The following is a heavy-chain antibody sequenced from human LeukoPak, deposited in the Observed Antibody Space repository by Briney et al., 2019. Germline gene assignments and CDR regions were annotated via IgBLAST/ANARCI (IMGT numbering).Heavy chain of an antibody. J-gene: IGHJ4*02. CDR3: ARFEQWLDSDYFDY. CDR2: INQDGSEK. D-gene: IGHD6-19*01. CDR1: GFTFSTYW. Sequence: GSLRLSCAGSGFTFSTYWMSWVRQAPGKGLEWVGNINQDGSEKNFVDSVKGRFTISRDNAKNSLYLQMNSLRAEDTAVYYCARFEQWLDSDYFDYWGQGTLVTVSS. V-gene: IGHV3-7*01.